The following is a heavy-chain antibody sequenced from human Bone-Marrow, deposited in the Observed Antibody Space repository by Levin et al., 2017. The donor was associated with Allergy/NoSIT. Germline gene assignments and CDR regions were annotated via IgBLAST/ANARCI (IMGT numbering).Heavy chain of an antibody. V-gene: IGHV3-23*01. CDR2: ISGSGAIT. Sequence: PGGSLRLSCAASGFTFSSYAMSWVRQAPGKGLEWVSSISGSGAITWYADSVKGRFTISRDNSKNTVYLQMNSLRAEDTAVYYCAKAFRSYWYFDLWGRGTLVTVSS. CDR3: AKAFRSYWYFDL. D-gene: IGHD3-10*01. J-gene: IGHJ2*01. CDR1: GFTFSSYA.